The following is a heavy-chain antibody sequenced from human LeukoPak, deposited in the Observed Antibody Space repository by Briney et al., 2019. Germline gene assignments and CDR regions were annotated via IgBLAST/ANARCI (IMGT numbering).Heavy chain of an antibody. D-gene: IGHD5-18*01. V-gene: IGHV1-8*03. Sequence: GASVKVSCKASGYTFTSYDINWVRQATGQGLEWMGWMNPNSGNTGYAQKFQGRVTITRNTSISTAYMELSSLRSEGTAVYYCAREGWIPFGMDVWGQGTTVTVSS. J-gene: IGHJ6*02. CDR3: AREGWIPFGMDV. CDR1: GYTFTSYD. CDR2: MNPNSGNT.